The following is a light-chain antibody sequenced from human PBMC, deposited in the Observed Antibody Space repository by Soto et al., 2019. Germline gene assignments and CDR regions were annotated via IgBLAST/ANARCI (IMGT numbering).Light chain of an antibody. V-gene: IGKV3-15*01. CDR1: QSVASN. Sequence: EIVMTQSPASLSVSPGDGATLSCRASQSVASNVAWYQQKPGQGPRLLIHGASTRAAGVPARFSGSGSGTDFTFTSSSLQSEDFAVYYCQQYHNWPPQYTFGQGTKLQIK. CDR3: QQYHNWPPQYT. CDR2: GAS. J-gene: IGKJ2*01.